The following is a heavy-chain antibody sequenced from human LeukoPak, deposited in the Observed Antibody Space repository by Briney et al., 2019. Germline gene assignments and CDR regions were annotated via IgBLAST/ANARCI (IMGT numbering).Heavy chain of an antibody. CDR1: GFSFSSSA. D-gene: IGHD3-10*01. CDR3: AKLLWFGAYYFDY. Sequence: QPGGSLRLSCVASGFSFSSSAMSWVRQAPGKGLEWVSAITESGGSTYYADSVKGRFTISRDNSKNTLYLQMNSLRAEDTAVYYCAKLLWFGAYYFDYWGQGTLVTVSS. V-gene: IGHV3-23*01. J-gene: IGHJ4*02. CDR2: ITESGGST.